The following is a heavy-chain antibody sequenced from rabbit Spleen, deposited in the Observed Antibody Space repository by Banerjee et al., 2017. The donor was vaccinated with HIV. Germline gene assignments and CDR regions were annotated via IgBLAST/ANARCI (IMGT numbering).Heavy chain of an antibody. CDR2: IDPIFGTT. J-gene: IGHJ4*01. V-gene: IGHV1S43*01. CDR3: ARDLVGVIGWNFYL. Sequence: QEQLVEYGGDLVKPEGSLTLTCKASGFDLSSYYYMCWVRQAPGKGLEWIGYIDPIFGTTYYASWAKGRFTISRENAQNTVFLQMTSLTAADTATYFCARDLVGVIGWNFYLWGQGTLVTVS. D-gene: IGHD5-1*01. CDR1: GFDLSSYYY.